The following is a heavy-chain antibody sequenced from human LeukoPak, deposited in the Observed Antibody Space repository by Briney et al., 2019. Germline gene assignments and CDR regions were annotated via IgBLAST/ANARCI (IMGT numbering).Heavy chain of an antibody. D-gene: IGHD6-19*01. CDR1: VFNFDDYA. Sequence: PGRSLRLSCAASVFNFDDYAMHWVRHAPGKGLEWVSGICWNSGIGYADSVKGRFTISRDNANNSLYLQMNSLRPEDTALYYCAKDYRGWYCSYGMDVWGQGTTVTVSS. V-gene: IGHV3-9*01. CDR3: AKDYRGWYCSYGMDV. J-gene: IGHJ6*02. CDR2: ICWNSGI.